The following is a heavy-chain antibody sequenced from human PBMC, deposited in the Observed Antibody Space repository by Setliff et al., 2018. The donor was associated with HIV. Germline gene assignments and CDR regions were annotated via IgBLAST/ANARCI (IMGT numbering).Heavy chain of an antibody. CDR1: GGSIDSGNYD. J-gene: IGHJ5*01. CDR3: VRSGCNGNICYDSRGWLDS. V-gene: IGHV4-61*02. CDR2: IYTRGST. Sequence: PSETLSLTCTVSGGSIDSGNYDWNWVRQPGGKGLEWIGRIYTRGSTKCSPTFESRVTMSLDTSKSQFSLNLRSVTAADTALYYCVRSGCNGNICYDSRGWLDSWGQGTQVTVSS. D-gene: IGHD5-12*01.